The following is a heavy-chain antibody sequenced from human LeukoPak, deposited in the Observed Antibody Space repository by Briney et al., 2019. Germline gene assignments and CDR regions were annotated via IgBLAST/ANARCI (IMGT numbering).Heavy chain of an antibody. CDR1: GFIFEEHG. D-gene: IGHD6-19*01. J-gene: IGHJ4*02. CDR2: ISWNGGST. Sequence: GGSLRLSCAASGFIFEEHGMAWVRQVAGKGLEWVAGISWNGGSTGYGESAKGRFTISRDNAKKSLYLQMNSLRVEDTALYYCAGGDSSGWYFDYWGQAILVTVSS. V-gene: IGHV3-20*04. CDR3: AGGDSSGWYFDY.